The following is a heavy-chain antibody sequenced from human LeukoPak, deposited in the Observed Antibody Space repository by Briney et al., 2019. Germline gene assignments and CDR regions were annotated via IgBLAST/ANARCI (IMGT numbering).Heavy chain of an antibody. J-gene: IGHJ4*02. CDR1: GGSISSYY. Sequence: SETLSLTCTVSGGSISSYYWSWIRQPPGKGLEWIGYIYYSGSTNYSPSLKSRVTISVDTSKNQFSLKLSSVTAADTAVYYWARQGYSAYEILDYWGQGTLVTVSS. V-gene: IGHV4-59*08. CDR2: IYYSGST. CDR3: ARQGYSAYEILDY. D-gene: IGHD5-12*01.